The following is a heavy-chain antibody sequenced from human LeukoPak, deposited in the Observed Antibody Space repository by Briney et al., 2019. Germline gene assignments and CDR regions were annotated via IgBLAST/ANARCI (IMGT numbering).Heavy chain of an antibody. CDR1: GYTFTSYA. Sequence: ASVKVSCKASGYTFTSYAMHWVRQAPGQRLEWMGWINAGNGNTKYSQKFQGRVTITRDTSASTAYMELSSLRSEDTAVYYCARPWNHYDSGGYLGFGDWYFDLWGRGTLVTVSS. J-gene: IGHJ2*01. V-gene: IGHV1-3*01. CDR3: ARPWNHYDSGGYLGFGDWYFDL. CDR2: INAGNGNT. D-gene: IGHD3-22*01.